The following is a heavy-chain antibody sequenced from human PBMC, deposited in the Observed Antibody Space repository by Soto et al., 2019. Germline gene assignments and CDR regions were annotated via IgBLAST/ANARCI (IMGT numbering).Heavy chain of an antibody. Sequence: QVQLVESGGGVVQPGRSLRLSCAASGFTFSSYGMHWVRQAPGKGLEWVAVISYDGSNKYYADSVKGRFTISRDNSKNTLYLQMNSLRAEDTAVYYCATARGRVGQLGYWGQGTLVTVSS. V-gene: IGHV3-30*03. CDR2: ISYDGSNK. J-gene: IGHJ4*02. CDR3: ATARGRVGQLGY. CDR1: GFTFSSYG. D-gene: IGHD1-26*01.